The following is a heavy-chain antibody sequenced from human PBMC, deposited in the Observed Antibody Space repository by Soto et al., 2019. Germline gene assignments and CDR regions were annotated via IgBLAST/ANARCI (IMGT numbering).Heavy chain of an antibody. J-gene: IGHJ4*02. CDR1: DGSISPYY. CDR2: IQYSGST. D-gene: IGHD3-10*01. V-gene: IGHV4-59*01. Sequence: QVQLQESGPGLVKPSETLSLTCTVTDGSISPYYWSWIRQAPGKGLEWVGYIQYSGSTNYNPSLKNRVTISVDTSKNQFSLRLTSVTAADTAMYYCARGGGLFEYWGQGTLVTVSS. CDR3: ARGGGLFEY.